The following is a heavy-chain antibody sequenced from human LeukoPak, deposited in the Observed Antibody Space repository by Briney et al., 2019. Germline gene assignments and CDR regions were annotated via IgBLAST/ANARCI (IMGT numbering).Heavy chain of an antibody. CDR3: ARDHSGYDFHY. CDR1: GDSISPYY. Sequence: SETLSLTCTVSGDSISPYYWGWIRQPPGKGLEWIGYIYYSGDTTYNPSLKSRVTISVDTSKNQFSLKLSSVTAADTAVYYCARDHSGYDFHYWGQGTLVTVSS. V-gene: IGHV4-59*12. J-gene: IGHJ4*02. CDR2: IYYSGDT. D-gene: IGHD5-12*01.